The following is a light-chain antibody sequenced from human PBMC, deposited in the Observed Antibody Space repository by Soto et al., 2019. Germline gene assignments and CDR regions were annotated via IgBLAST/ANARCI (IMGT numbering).Light chain of an antibody. CDR3: QQYGSSRT. J-gene: IGKJ1*01. V-gene: IGKV3-20*01. CDR1: QSVSSSY. CDR2: GAS. Sequence: IVWTQSPGTLSLSPGERATFSCRASQSVSSSYLAWYRQKPRQAPRLLSYGASSRATGIPDRFSGSGSGTDFTLTISRLEPEDFAVYYCQQYGSSRTFGQGTTV.